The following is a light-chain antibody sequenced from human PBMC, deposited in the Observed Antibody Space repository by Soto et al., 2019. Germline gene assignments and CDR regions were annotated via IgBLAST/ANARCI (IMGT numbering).Light chain of an antibody. CDR3: ASWDDSVNGVV. CDR2: EAS. Sequence: QSALTQPASVSGSPGQSITISCTGATSDIGSYNLVSWYQQHPGKVPKLLIFEASKRPSGVPDRVSGSKFGTSASLAISGLRSEDEADYYCASWDDSVNGVVFGGGTKLTVL. J-gene: IGLJ2*01. V-gene: IGLV2-14*02. CDR1: TSDIGSYNL.